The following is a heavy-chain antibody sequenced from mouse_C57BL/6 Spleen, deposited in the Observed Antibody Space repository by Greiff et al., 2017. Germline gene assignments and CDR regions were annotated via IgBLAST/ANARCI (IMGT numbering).Heavy chain of an antibody. V-gene: IGHV5-6*01. CDR1: GFTFSSYG. CDR2: ISSGGSYT. D-gene: IGHD4-1*01. J-gene: IGHJ3*01. CDR3: ASWGFAY. Sequence: EVQLVESGGDLVKPGGSLKLSCAASGFTFSSYGMSWVRQTPDKRLEWVANISSGGSYTYYPDSVKGRFTISRDNAKNTLYLQMSSLKSEDTAMYYCASWGFAYWGQGTLVTVSA.